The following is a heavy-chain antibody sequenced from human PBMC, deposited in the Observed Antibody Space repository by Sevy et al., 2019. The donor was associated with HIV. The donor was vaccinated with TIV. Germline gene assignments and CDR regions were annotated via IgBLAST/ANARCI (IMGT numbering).Heavy chain of an antibody. D-gene: IGHD3-22*01. Sequence: VSVKVSCKVSGYTLTELSMHWVRQVPGKGLEWMGSFDPEDGERIYPQKFQGRVTMTEDTSADTAYMELSSLRSEDTAVYFCATTKDYYDSSGCPFDYWGQGTLVTVSS. CDR3: ATTKDYYDSSGCPFDY. CDR2: FDPEDGER. J-gene: IGHJ4*02. V-gene: IGHV1-24*01. CDR1: GYTLTELS.